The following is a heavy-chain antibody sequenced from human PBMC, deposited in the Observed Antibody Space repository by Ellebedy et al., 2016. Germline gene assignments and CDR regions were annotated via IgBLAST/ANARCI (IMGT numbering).Heavy chain of an antibody. V-gene: IGHV3-23*03. CDR3: ARDPPSINTGTWG. D-gene: IGHD7-27*01. CDR1: GFTFSTYA. CDR2: IYSDGSR. Sequence: GESLKISXAASGFTFSTYAMRWVRQAPGKGLQWVSLIYSDGSRHYADSVKGRFTISRDSSKNTLYLQMDSLRVDDTAVYYCARDPPSINTGTWGWGQGTLVTVSS. J-gene: IGHJ4*02.